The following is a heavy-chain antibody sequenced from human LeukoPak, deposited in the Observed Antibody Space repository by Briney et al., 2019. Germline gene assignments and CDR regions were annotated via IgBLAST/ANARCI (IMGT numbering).Heavy chain of an antibody. D-gene: IGHD2-8*01. CDR3: ASSSDTNGVCHLDAFDI. J-gene: IGHJ3*02. CDR1: GGSISSYY. CDR2: IYYSGST. V-gene: IGHV4-59*01. Sequence: SETLSLTRTVSGGSISSYYWSWIRQPPGKGLEWIGYIYYSGSTNYNPSLKSRVTISVDTSKNQFSLKLSSVTAADTAVYYCASSSDTNGVCHLDAFDIWGQGTMVTVSS.